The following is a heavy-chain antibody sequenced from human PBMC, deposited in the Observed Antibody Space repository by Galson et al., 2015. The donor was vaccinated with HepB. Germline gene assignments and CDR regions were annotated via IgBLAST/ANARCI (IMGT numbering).Heavy chain of an antibody. Sequence: SLRLSCAASGFTFDDYAMHWVRQAPGKGLEWVSGISWNSGTIGYADSVKGRFTISRDNAKNSLYLQMNSLRAEDTALYYCAKDAGDGSYGYFSALDYWGQGTLVTVSS. CDR2: ISWNSGTI. CDR1: GFTFDDYA. CDR3: AKDAGDGSYGYFSALDY. J-gene: IGHJ4*02. D-gene: IGHD5-18*01. V-gene: IGHV3-9*01.